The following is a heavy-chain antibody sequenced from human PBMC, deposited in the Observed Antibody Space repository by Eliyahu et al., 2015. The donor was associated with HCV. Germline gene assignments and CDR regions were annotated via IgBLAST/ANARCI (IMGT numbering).Heavy chain of an antibody. CDR3: TTEGSGENMEVVETATVDTFDV. J-gene: IGHJ3*01. CDR2: IKTKTNGGTT. D-gene: IGHD2-15*01. CDR1: GFTFTNTW. Sequence: EVQLVESGGGLVKPGGSIRLPCAASGFTFTNTWMNWVRQAPGKGLEWVGRIKTKTNGGTTDKGAPVEGRFTISRDDSKNMLFLHMNSLRTEDTAVYYCTTEGSGENMEVVETATVDTFDVWGQGTMVTVSS. V-gene: IGHV3-15*01.